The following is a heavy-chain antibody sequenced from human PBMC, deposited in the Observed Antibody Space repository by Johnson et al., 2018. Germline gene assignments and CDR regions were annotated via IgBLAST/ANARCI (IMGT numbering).Heavy chain of an antibody. D-gene: IGHD4/OR15-4a*01. CDR1: GFTFSSYG. CDR2: ISGSGGST. J-gene: IGHJ6*03. Sequence: QVQLVQSGGGVVQPGRSLRLSCAASGFTFSSYGMHWVRQAPGKGLEWVAAISGSGGSTYYADSVTGRFTISRDNSKSTLSLQINSLRAEDTAVYYWARGGANFHWYYYMDVWGKGTTVAVS. CDR3: ARGGANFHWYYYMDV. V-gene: IGHV3-NL1*01.